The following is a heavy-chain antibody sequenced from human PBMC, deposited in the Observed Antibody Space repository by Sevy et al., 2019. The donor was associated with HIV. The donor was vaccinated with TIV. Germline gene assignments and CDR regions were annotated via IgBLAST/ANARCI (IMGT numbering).Heavy chain of an antibody. V-gene: IGHV3-74*01. Sequence: GGSLRLSCAASGFTFTNYWMHWVRQAPGKGLVWVSRVDNDGSGTNYADSVKGRFTISRDNAKNTVYLQMNSLRAEDTAVYYCTRDMYGIDYGGQGTLVTVSS. D-gene: IGHD2-8*01. CDR2: VDNDGSGT. CDR3: TRDMYGIDY. CDR1: GFTFTNYW. J-gene: IGHJ4*02.